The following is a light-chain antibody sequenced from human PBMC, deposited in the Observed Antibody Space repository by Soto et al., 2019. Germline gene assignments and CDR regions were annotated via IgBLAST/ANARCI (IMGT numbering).Light chain of an antibody. CDR1: SSDVGGYKY. CDR3: SSYRISSKLV. Sequence: QSVLTQPASVSGSPGQSITISCTGTSSDVGGYKYVSWYQQHPGKAPKLMIYEVSNRPSGVSNRFSGSKSGNTASLTISGLQAEDEADYYCSSYRISSKLVFGGGTKLTVL. J-gene: IGLJ3*02. V-gene: IGLV2-14*01. CDR2: EVS.